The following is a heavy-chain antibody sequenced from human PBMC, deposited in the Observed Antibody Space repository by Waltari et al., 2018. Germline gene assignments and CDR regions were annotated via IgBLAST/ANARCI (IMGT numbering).Heavy chain of an antibody. CDR3: ARSRGYSYGPFDY. CDR2: IYSGSST. D-gene: IGHD5-18*01. Sequence: EVQLVESGGGLIQPGGSLRLSCAASGFTVSSNYMSWVRQVPGKGLDWVSVIYSGSSTYAADAVKGRFTISRDNSKNTLYLKMNSLGAEDTAVYYCARSRGYSYGPFDYWSQGTLVTVSS. J-gene: IGHJ4*02. CDR1: GFTVSSNY. V-gene: IGHV3-53*01.